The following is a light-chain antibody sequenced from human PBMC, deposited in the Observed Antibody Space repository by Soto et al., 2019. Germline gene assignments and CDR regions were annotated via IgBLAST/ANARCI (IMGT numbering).Light chain of an antibody. Sequence: EIVLTQSPGTLSLSPGERATLSCRASQSVSSSYLAWYQQKPGQAPRLLIYGASSRATGIPDRFSGSGSGTDFTLTISRLEPADFAVYYCQQYGSSPQAFGPGTKVDIK. CDR3: QQYGSSPQA. V-gene: IGKV3-20*01. CDR2: GAS. CDR1: QSVSSSY. J-gene: IGKJ3*01.